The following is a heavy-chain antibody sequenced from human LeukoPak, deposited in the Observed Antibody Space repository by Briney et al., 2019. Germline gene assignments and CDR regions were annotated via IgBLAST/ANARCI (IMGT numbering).Heavy chain of an antibody. Sequence: GGSLRLSCAASGFTFSSYAMSWVRQAPGKGLEWVSTISGSGGSTYYADSVKGRFTISRDKSNNTLYLQMNSLGAEDTAVYYCAKNVSPFDYWGQGTLVTVSS. CDR2: ISGSGGST. D-gene: IGHD3-10*02. V-gene: IGHV3-23*01. J-gene: IGHJ4*02. CDR1: GFTFSSYA. CDR3: AKNVSPFDY.